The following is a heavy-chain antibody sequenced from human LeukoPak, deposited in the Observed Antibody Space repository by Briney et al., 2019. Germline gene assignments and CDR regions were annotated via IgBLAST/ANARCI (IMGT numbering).Heavy chain of an antibody. V-gene: IGHV3-30*18. CDR1: GFTFGSYG. Sequence: PGRSLRLSCAASGFTFGSYGMHWVRQAPGKWLEWVAVISYDGSNKYYADSVKGRFTISRDNSKNTLYLQMNSLRAEDTAVYYCAKVSGEYYFDYWGQGTLVTVSS. CDR3: AKVSGEYYFDY. D-gene: IGHD3-10*01. CDR2: ISYDGSNK. J-gene: IGHJ4*02.